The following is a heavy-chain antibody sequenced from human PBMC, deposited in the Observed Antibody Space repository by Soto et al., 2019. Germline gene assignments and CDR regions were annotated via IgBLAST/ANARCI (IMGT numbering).Heavy chain of an antibody. J-gene: IGHJ3*02. CDR3: ARTILSGDFRRGYDDAFDI. D-gene: IGHD5-12*01. CDR1: GFTFSSYG. CDR2: IWYDGSNK. V-gene: IGHV3-33*08. Sequence: GGSLRLSCAASGFTFSSYGMHWVRQAPGKGLEWVAVIWYDGSNKYYADSVKGRFTISRDNSKNTLYLQMNSLRAEDTAVYYCARTILSGDFRRGYDDAFDIWGQGTMVTVSS.